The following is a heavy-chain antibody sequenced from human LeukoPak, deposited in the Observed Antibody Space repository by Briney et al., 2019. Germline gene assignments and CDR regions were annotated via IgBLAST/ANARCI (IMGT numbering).Heavy chain of an antibody. D-gene: IGHD6-13*01. Sequence: GGSLRLSCEGSGFTFRSHWMSWVRQAPGKGLEWVANIMQDGSEKNYVDSVKGRFTISRDNARNSLYLQMNSLGAEDTAVYYCAREVYSSSRPADAFDVWGQGTVVTVSS. J-gene: IGHJ3*01. V-gene: IGHV3-7*01. CDR1: GFTFRSHW. CDR3: AREVYSSSRPADAFDV. CDR2: IMQDGSEK.